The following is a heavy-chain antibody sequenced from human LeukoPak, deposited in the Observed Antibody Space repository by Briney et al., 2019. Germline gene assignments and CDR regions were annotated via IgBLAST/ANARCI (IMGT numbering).Heavy chain of an antibody. V-gene: IGHV5-51*01. CDR3: ARKEYSGNYSHRWVRP. J-gene: IGHJ5*01. CDR1: GYSFTSYR. D-gene: IGHD1-26*01. CDR2: IYPGDSDT. Sequence: GESLKISCKGSGYSFTSYRIGWVRQMPGKGLEWMGIIYPGDSDTRYSPSFQGQVTISADKSISTAYLQWSSLKASDTAMYYCARKEYSGNYSHRWVRPLGQGTLVPVPS.